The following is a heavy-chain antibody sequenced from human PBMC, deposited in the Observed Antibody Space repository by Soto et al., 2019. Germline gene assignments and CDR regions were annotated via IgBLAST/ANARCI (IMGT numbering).Heavy chain of an antibody. CDR2: IYHAGSP. Sequence: SETLSLTCDFSCGSIISSSWWTWVRQSPGKGLEWIGEIYHAGSPNYNPSFQSRVTILADKSKNHFSLRLTSVTAADTAIYYCARGLSFRGDFDVWGQGTTVTVSS. CDR1: CGSIISSSW. V-gene: IGHV4-4*02. CDR3: ARGLSFRGDFDV. J-gene: IGHJ3*01. D-gene: IGHD2-21*02.